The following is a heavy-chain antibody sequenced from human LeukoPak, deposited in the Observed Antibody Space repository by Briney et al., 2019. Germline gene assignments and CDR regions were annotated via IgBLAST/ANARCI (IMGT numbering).Heavy chain of an antibody. CDR1: GFTFSSYS. CDR3: AKGEYHQDGIGENRFDN. D-gene: IGHD5-24*01. CDR2: ISSSSNTI. V-gene: IGHV3-48*01. Sequence: GGSLRLSCAASGFTFSSYSMNWVRQAPGKGLEWVSYISSSSNTIYYADSVKGRFTTSRDNAKNSVFLQMSSLRPEDTAVYYCAKGEYHQDGIGENRFDNWGQGALVTVSS. J-gene: IGHJ4*02.